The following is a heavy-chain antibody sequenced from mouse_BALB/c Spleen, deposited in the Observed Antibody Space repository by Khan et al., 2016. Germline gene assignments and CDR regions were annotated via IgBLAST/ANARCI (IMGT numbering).Heavy chain of an antibody. CDR2: IDPANDNT. Sequence: EVQLQESGAELVKPGASVKLSCTASGFNIKDTYIHWVKQRPEQGLEWIGRIDPANDNTTYDPRFQGKATITADTSSNTAYLQLSSLTSEDTAVYFCASGIYDYGFAYWGQGTLVSVSA. V-gene: IGHV14-3*02. J-gene: IGHJ3*01. D-gene: IGHD2-4*01. CDR1: GFNIKDTY. CDR3: ASGIYDYGFAY.